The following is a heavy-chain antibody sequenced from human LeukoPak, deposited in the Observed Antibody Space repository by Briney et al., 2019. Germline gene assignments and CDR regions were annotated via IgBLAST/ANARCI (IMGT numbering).Heavy chain of an antibody. CDR1: GFTFDDYG. CDR2: INWKGDKK. V-gene: IGHV3-20*04. CDR3: ARDGDSSGWYIAVYYYYYYMDV. D-gene: IGHD6-19*01. J-gene: IGHJ6*03. Sequence: PGGSLRLSCAASGFTFDDYGMSWVRQAPGKGLEWVSGINWKGDKKGYADSVKGRFTISRDNAKNSLYLQMNSLRVEDMALYYCARDGDSSGWYIAVYYYYYYMDVWGKGTTVTVSS.